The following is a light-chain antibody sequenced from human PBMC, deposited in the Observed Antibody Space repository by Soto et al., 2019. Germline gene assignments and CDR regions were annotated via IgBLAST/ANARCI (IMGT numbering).Light chain of an antibody. V-gene: IGKV3-20*01. J-gene: IGKJ3*01. CDR1: QTVTSN. Sequence: EIVLPHSQATLSVSRGDRXPLXDRASQTVTSNLAWYQQKPGQTPRLLIYGASSRATGIPDRFSGSGSGTDFTLTISRLEPEDFAVYYCHQYGSSPLTFGPGTKVDIK. CDR2: GAS. CDR3: HQYGSSPLT.